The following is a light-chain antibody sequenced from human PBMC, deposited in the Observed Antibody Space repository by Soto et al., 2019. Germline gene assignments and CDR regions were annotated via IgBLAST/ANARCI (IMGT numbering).Light chain of an antibody. CDR1: QTINSY. Sequence: DVQMTQSPSSLSASVGDIVTITCRASQTINSYLNWYQQKPGKAPNLLIYAASSLKSGVPSRFSGSGSGTDFTLTISNLQPEDFATYYCQQSYSTFKTFGQGTKVESK. CDR2: AAS. V-gene: IGKV1-39*01. J-gene: IGKJ1*01. CDR3: QQSYSTFKT.